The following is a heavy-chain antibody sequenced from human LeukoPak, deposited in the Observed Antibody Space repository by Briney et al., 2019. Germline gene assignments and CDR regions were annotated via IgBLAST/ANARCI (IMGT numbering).Heavy chain of an antibody. D-gene: IGHD5-12*01. J-gene: IGHJ3*02. V-gene: IGHV1-69*13. Sequence: SVKVSCKSSGGTFNNFALSWVRQAPGQGLEWMGGIIPLFGTTNYAPKFQGRVTFTADASTNTAYMELRSLTFEDTAMFYCARRKYTGSDFGAFDIWGQGTLVTVSS. CDR1: GGTFNNFA. CDR3: ARRKYTGSDFGAFDI. CDR2: IIPLFGTT.